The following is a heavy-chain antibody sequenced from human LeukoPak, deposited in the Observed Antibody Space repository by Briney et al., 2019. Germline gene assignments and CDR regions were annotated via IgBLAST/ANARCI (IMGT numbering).Heavy chain of an antibody. CDR1: GGSISSYY. CDR3: ARDVGGYNYGYSVDY. J-gene: IGHJ4*02. CDR2: IYTSGST. Sequence: SETLSLTCTVSGGSISSYYWSWIRQPAGKGLEWIGRIYTSGSTSYNSSLKSRVTMSVDTSKDQFSLKLRSVTAADTAVYYCARDVGGYNYGYSVDYWGQGTLVSVSS. D-gene: IGHD5-18*01. V-gene: IGHV4-4*07.